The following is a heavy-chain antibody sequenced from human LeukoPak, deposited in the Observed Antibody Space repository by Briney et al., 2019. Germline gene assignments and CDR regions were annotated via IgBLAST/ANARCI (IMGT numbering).Heavy chain of an antibody. D-gene: IGHD3-22*01. V-gene: IGHV3-23*01. CDR1: GFTFSGYA. J-gene: IGHJ4*02. CDR3: AREMAHYFDSSGYSF. Sequence: PGGSLRLSCAASGFTFSGYAMSWVRQAPGKGLEWVSSISGTGGGTYYADSVKGRFTISRDNSKNTLYLQMNSLRDEDTAVYYCAREMAHYFDSSGYSFWGQGTLVTVSS. CDR2: ISGTGGGT.